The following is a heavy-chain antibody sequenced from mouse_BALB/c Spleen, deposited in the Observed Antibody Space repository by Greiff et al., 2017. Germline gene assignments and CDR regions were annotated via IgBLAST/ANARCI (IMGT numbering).Heavy chain of an antibody. V-gene: IGHV3-2*02. CDR1: GYSITSDYA. D-gene: IGHD1-1*01. CDR3: ARGNYYGSGAWFAY. J-gene: IGHJ3*01. Sequence: EVKVEESGPGLVKPSQSLSLTCTVTGYSITSDYAWNWIRQFPGNKLEWMGYISYSGSTSYNPSLKSRISITRDTSKNQFFLQLNSVTTEDTATYYCARGNYYGSGAWFAYWGQGTLVTVSA. CDR2: ISYSGST.